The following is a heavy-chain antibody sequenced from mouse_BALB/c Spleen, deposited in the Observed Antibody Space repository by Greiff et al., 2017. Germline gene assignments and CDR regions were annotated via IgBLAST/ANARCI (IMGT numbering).Heavy chain of an antibody. CDR1: GFTFSSFG. V-gene: IGHV5-17*02. D-gene: IGHD2-2*01. CDR3: ARSGGYGVFDY. Sequence: EVQLQESGGGLVQPGGSRKLSCAASGFTFSSFGMHWVRQAPEKGLEWVAYISSGSSTIYYADTVKGRFTISRDNPKNTLFLQMTSLRSEDTAMYYCARSGGYGVFDYWGQGTTLTVSS. CDR2: ISSGSSTI. J-gene: IGHJ2*01.